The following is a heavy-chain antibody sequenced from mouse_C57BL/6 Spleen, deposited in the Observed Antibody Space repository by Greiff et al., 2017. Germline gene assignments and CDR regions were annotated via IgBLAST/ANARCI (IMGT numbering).Heavy chain of an antibody. Sequence: VQLQQSGPELVKPGASVKIPCKASGYTFTDYNMDWVKQSHGKSLEWIGDINPNNGGTIYNQKFKGKATVTVDKSSSTAYMELRSLTSEDTAVYYCARWYRWYFDVWGTGTTVTVSS. D-gene: IGHD1-1*02. CDR1: GYTFTDYN. J-gene: IGHJ1*03. V-gene: IGHV1-18*01. CDR2: INPNNGGT. CDR3: ARWYRWYFDV.